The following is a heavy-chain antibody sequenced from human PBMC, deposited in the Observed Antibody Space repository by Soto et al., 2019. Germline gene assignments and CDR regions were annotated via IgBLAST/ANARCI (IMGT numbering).Heavy chain of an antibody. J-gene: IGHJ4*02. D-gene: IGHD3-16*01. V-gene: IGHV3-21*01. CDR2: ISSSSSYI. Sequence: EVQLVESGGGLVKPGGSLRLSCAASGFTFSSYSMNWVRQAPGKGLEWVSSISSSSSYIYYADSVKGRFTISRDNAKNSLYPQINSLRAEDTAVYYCARAPSVTRGPYYFDYWGQGTLVTVSS. CDR3: ARAPSVTRGPYYFDY. CDR1: GFTFSSYS.